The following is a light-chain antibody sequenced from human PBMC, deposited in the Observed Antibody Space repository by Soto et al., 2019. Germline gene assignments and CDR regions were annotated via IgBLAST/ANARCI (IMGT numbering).Light chain of an antibody. CDR2: GAS. J-gene: IGKJ5*01. CDR3: QQYGNSPRT. CDR1: QSVSSSY. Sequence: DIVLTQSPGTLSLSPGERAILSCRASQSVSSSYLAWYQQKPGQAPRLLIYGASSRATGIPDRFSGSGSGTDFTLTISRLEPEDFAVYFCQQYGNSPRTFGQGTRLEI. V-gene: IGKV3-20*01.